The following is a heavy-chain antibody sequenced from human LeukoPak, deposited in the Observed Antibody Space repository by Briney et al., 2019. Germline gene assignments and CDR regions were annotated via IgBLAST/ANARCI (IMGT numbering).Heavy chain of an antibody. CDR1: GGSISSGSYY. V-gene: IGHV4-61*02. CDR3: ARVNDSSGYYLPDY. D-gene: IGHD3-22*01. CDR2: IYTSGST. Sequence: PSQTLSLTCTVSGGSISSGSYYWSWIRQPAGKGLEWIGRIYTSGSTNYNPSLKSRATISVDTSKNQFSLKLSSVTAADTAVYYCARVNDSSGYYLPDYWGQGTLVTVSS. J-gene: IGHJ4*02.